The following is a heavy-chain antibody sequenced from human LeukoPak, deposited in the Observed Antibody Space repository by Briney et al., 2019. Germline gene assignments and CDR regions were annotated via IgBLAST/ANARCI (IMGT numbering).Heavy chain of an antibody. Sequence: GGTLRLSCAASGFTFSSYGMSWVRQAPGKGLEWVSAISGSGGSTYNADSVKGRFTISRDNSKNTLYLQMNSLRAEDTAVYYCASRNGLFDYWGQGTLVTVSS. D-gene: IGHD5-24*01. CDR3: ASRNGLFDY. V-gene: IGHV3-23*01. J-gene: IGHJ4*02. CDR2: ISGSGGST. CDR1: GFTFSSYG.